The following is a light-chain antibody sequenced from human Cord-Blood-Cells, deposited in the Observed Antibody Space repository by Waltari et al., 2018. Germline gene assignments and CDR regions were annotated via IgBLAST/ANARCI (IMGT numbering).Light chain of an antibody. Sequence: QSVLTQPPSVPGPPGQRVTISHTGYSSNIGAGSYVPRAQQLPGTAPKLLIYGNSNRPSGVPDRFSGSKSGTSASLAITGLQAEDEADYYCQSYDSSLSVYVVFGGGTKLTVL. CDR1: SSNIGAGSY. CDR3: QSYDSSLSVYVV. CDR2: GNS. J-gene: IGLJ2*01. V-gene: IGLV1-40*01.